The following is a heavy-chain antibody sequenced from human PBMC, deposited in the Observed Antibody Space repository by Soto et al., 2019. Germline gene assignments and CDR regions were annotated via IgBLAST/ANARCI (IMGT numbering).Heavy chain of an antibody. D-gene: IGHD3-9*01. CDR1: GGSFSGYY. V-gene: IGHV4-34*01. J-gene: IGHJ6*02. CDR2: INHSGST. CDR3: ARGRHILTGYYRDLNYGMDV. Sequence: ETLSLTCAVYGGSFSGYYWSWIRQPPGKGLEWIGEINHSGSTNYNPSLKSRVTISVDTSKNQFSLRLSSVTAADTAVYYCARGRHILTGYYRDLNYGMDVWGQGTTVTVSS.